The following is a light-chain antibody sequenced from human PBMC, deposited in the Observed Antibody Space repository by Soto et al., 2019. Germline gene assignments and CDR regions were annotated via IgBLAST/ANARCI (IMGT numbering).Light chain of an antibody. V-gene: IGKV1-5*03. CDR2: KAS. Sequence: DIQMTQSPSTLSASVGDRATITCRASQSISSWLAWYQQKPGKAPKLLIYKASNLDSGVPSRFSGSGSGTEFTLTISSLQPDDFATYYCQQYSSYPEVFTFGPGTKLDIK. CDR1: QSISSW. J-gene: IGKJ3*01. CDR3: QQYSSYPEVFT.